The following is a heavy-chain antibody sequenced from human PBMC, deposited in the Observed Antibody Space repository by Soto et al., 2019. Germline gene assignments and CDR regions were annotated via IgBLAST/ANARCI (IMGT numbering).Heavy chain of an antibody. D-gene: IGHD3-3*01. CDR2: INAGNGNT. J-gene: IGHJ5*02. CDR3: ARDRSDNNWFDP. Sequence: GASVKVSCKASGYTFTSYAMHWVRQAPGQRLEWMGWINAGNGNTKYSQKFQGRVTITRDTSASTAYMELSSLRSEDTAVYYCARDRSDNNWFDPWGQGTLVTVSS. CDR1: GYTFTSYA. V-gene: IGHV1-3*01.